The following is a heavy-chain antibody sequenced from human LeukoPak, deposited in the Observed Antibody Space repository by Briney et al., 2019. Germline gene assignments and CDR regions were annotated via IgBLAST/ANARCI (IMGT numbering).Heavy chain of an antibody. CDR1: GYTFTSYD. CDR3: ARGNRRGYRNHDAFDI. D-gene: IGHD5-18*01. V-gene: IGHV1-8*01. Sequence: ASVKVSCKASGYTFTSYDINWVRQATGQGLEWMGWMNPNSGNTGYAQKFQGRVTMTRNTFISTAYMELSSLRSEDTAVYYCARGNRRGYRNHDAFDIWGQGTMVTVSS. CDR2: MNPNSGNT. J-gene: IGHJ3*02.